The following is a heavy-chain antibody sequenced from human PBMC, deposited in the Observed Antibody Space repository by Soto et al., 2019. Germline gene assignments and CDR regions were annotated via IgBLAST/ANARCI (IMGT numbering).Heavy chain of an antibody. CDR1: GFTFSSYE. V-gene: IGHV3-48*03. J-gene: IGHJ4*02. Sequence: EVQLVESGGGLVQPGGSLRLSCAASGFTFSSYEMNWVRQAPGKGLEWVSYISSSGSTIYYADSVKGRFTISRDNAKNSLYLQMNTLRAEDTSVYYCARAFLGYEGGYWGQGTLVTVSS. CDR3: ARAFLGYEGGY. D-gene: IGHD5-12*01. CDR2: ISSSGSTI.